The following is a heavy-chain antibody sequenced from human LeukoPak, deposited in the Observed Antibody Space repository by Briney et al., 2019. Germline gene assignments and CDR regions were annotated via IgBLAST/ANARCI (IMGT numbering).Heavy chain of an antibody. CDR1: VGSFSGYY. D-gene: IGHD3-10*01. CDR2: INHSGST. CDR3: ARGYYGSGSHCCHMDV. J-gene: IGHJ6*03. V-gene: IGHV4-34*01. Sequence: PSETLSLTCAVYVGSFSGYYWRWIRQPPGKGPEWIGEINHSGSTNYNSSLKSRVTISVATSKNQFSLKLSSVTAADTAVYYCARGYYGSGSHCCHMDVWGKGTTITVS.